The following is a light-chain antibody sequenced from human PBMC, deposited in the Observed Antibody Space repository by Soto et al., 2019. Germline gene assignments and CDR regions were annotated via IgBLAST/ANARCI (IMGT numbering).Light chain of an antibody. Sequence: EIVMTQSPDTLSVSPGETTTLSCRASQSVSSDLAWYQQKPGRAPRLLIYGASTRATGIPARFIDSGSGTDFTLTISSLQSEDFAVYFCQQYNNWHRTTFGQGTKVEI. CDR2: GAS. J-gene: IGKJ1*01. CDR1: QSVSSD. CDR3: QQYNNWHRTT. V-gene: IGKV3D-15*01.